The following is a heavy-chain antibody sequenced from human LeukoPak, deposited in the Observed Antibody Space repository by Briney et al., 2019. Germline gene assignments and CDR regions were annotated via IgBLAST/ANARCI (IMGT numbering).Heavy chain of an antibody. V-gene: IGHV3-74*01. Sequence: GGSLRLSCAASGFTFSNAWMHWVRQAPGKGLVWVSRINSDGSSTSYADSVKGRFTISRDNAKNTLYLQMNSLRAEDTAVYYCARGTWATLYYYYMDVWGKGTTVTVSS. CDR2: INSDGSST. CDR1: GFTFSNAW. D-gene: IGHD5-24*01. J-gene: IGHJ6*03. CDR3: ARGTWATLYYYYMDV.